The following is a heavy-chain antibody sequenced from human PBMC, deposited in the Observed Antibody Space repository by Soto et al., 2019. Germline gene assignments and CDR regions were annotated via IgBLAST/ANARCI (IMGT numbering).Heavy chain of an antibody. J-gene: IGHJ3*02. CDR2: INHSGST. V-gene: IGHV4-34*01. CDR3: ARGISGAFDI. Sequence: SETLSLTCGVYGGSFSGYYWSWIRQPPGKGLEWIGEINHSGSTNYNPSLKSRVTISVDTSKNQFSLKLSSVTAADTAVYYCARGISGAFDIWGQGTMVTVSS. CDR1: GGSFSGYY.